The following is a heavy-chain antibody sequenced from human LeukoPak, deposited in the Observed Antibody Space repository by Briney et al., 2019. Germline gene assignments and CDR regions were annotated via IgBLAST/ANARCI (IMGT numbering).Heavy chain of an antibody. CDR1: GFTFSSYE. CDR2: ISSSGSTI. CDR3: ARDSYYYDSSGYAYYFDY. D-gene: IGHD3-22*01. J-gene: IGHJ4*02. V-gene: IGHV3-48*03. Sequence: GGSLRLSCAASGFTFSSYEMNWVRQAPGKGLEWVSYISSSGSTIYYADSVKGRFTISRDNAKNLLYLQMNILRAEDTAVYYCARDSYYYDSSGYAYYFDYWGQGTLVTVSS.